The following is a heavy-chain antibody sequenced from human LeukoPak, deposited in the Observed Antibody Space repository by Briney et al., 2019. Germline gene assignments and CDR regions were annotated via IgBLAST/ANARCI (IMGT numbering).Heavy chain of an antibody. CDR2: IYTSGST. V-gene: IGHV4-4*07. J-gene: IGHJ4*02. D-gene: IGHD3-10*01. CDR3: ATDHSGRRSTHFDS. CDR1: GGSISSYY. Sequence: NPSETLSLTCTVSGGSISSYYWSWIRQPAGKGLEWIGRIYTSGSTNYNPSLKSRVTISVDTSKNQFSLKLSSVTAADTAVYYCATDHSGRRSTHFDSWGQGTLVTVSS.